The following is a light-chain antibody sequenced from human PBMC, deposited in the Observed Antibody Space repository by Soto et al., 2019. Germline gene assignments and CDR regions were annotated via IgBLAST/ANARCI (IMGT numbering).Light chain of an antibody. CDR1: QSVSSSY. CDR2: GAS. Sequence: EIVLTQSPGTLSLSPGERATLSCRASQSVSSSYLAWYQQKPGQAPRLLIYGASSRATGIPDRFSGSGSGTGFTLTISRLETVYFVVYDCEQYGSSPPFTFGGGTMVEIK. J-gene: IGKJ4*01. CDR3: EQYGSSPPFT. V-gene: IGKV3-20*01.